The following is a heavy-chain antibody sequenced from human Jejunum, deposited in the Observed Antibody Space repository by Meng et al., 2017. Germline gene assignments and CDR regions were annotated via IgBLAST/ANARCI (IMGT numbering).Heavy chain of an antibody. V-gene: IGHV4-30-4*01. D-gene: IGHD2-2*01. J-gene: IGHJ4*01. Sequence: QVELHESGPGLVKPSQTLSLTCSVSGDSIRGADYSCTWIRQAPGKGLEWIGYIYYSGTTYYNPSLKTRLILSVDTSTNRFSLNLRSVAASDTAMYFWGRRRVVPAAYFDFWGHGTLVTVSS. CDR2: IYYSGTT. CDR1: GDSIRGADYS. CDR3: GRRRVVPAAYFDF.